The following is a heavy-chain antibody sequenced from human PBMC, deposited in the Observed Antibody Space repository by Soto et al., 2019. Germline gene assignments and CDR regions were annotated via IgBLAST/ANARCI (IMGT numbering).Heavy chain of an antibody. D-gene: IGHD6-19*01. CDR3: ARVGYSSGWLRN. J-gene: IGHJ4*02. CDR1: GFTVSSNH. Sequence: EVQLVESGGGLVQPGGSLRLSCAASGFTVSSNHMSWVRQAPGKGLEWVSVIYSGGGTYYADSVKGRFTISRDNSKNTLYLQMNSLRAEDTAVYYCARVGYSSGWLRNWGQGTLVTVSS. CDR2: IYSGGGT. V-gene: IGHV3-66*01.